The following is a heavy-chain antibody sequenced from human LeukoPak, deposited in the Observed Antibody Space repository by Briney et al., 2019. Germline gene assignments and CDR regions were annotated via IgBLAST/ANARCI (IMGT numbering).Heavy chain of an antibody. CDR1: GFTFSSYA. CDR3: ARVKDPGIAAAGNCVDY. V-gene: IGHV3-30*04. Sequence: GGSLRLSCAASGFTFSSYAMHWVRQAPGKGLEWVAVISYDGSNKYYADSVKGRFTISRDNSKNTLYLQMNSLRAEDTAVYYCARVKDPGIAAAGNCVDYWGQGTLVTVSS. J-gene: IGHJ4*02. D-gene: IGHD6-13*01. CDR2: ISYDGSNK.